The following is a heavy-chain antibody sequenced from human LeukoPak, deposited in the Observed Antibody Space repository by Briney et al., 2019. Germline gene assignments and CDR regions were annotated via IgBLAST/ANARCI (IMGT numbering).Heavy chain of an antibody. CDR1: GGSISSSSYY. J-gene: IGHJ4*02. CDR2: IYYSGST. CDR3: ARAEGGYGDYDSFDY. V-gene: IGHV4-39*07. Sequence: SETLSLTCTVSGGSISSSSYYWGWIRQPPGKGLEWIGSIYYSGSTNYNPSLKSRVTMSVDTSKNQFSLKLSSVTAADTAVYYCARAEGGYGDYDSFDYWGQGTLVTVSS. D-gene: IGHD4-17*01.